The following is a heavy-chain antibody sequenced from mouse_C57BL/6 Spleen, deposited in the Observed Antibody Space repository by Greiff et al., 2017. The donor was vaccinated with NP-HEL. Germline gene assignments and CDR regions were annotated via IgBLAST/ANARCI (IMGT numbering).Heavy chain of an antibody. J-gene: IGHJ4*01. D-gene: IGHD3-1*01. CDR3: ARHEVGIDAMDY. Sequence: VNVVESGPGLVAPSQSLSITCTVSGFSLTSYGVHWVRQPPGKGLEWLVVIWSDGSTTYNSALKSRLSISKDNSKSQVFLKMNSLQTDDTAMYYCARHEVGIDAMDYWGQGTSVTVSS. CDR2: IWSDGST. V-gene: IGHV2-6-1*01. CDR1: GFSLTSYG.